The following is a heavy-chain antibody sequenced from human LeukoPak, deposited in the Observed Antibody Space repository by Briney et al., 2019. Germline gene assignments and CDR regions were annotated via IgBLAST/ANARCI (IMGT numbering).Heavy chain of an antibody. D-gene: IGHD3-3*01. Sequence: GGSLRLSCAASGFTFSTYGIHWVRQAPGKGLEWVSSISSSSSYIYYADSVKGRFTISRDNAKNSLYLQMNGLRVEDTAVYYCARVYYASWSGQPLSQHWLDPWGQGTLVTVSS. CDR2: ISSSSSYI. V-gene: IGHV3-21*01. CDR3: ARVYYASWSGQPLSQHWLDP. J-gene: IGHJ5*02. CDR1: GFTFSTYG.